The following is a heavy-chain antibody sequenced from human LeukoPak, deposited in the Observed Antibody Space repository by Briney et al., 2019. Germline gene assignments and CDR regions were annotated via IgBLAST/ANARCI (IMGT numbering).Heavy chain of an antibody. Sequence: GGSLRLSCAASGFTFSSYAMSWVRQAPGKGLEWISPISGSGSTTYYGDSVKGRFTISRDSSKNTLDLQMNSLRAEDTAVYYCAKKGSRTIATGGFDCWGQGTLVIVSS. D-gene: IGHD6-13*01. V-gene: IGHV3-23*01. J-gene: IGHJ4*02. CDR2: ISGSGSTT. CDR1: GFTFSSYA. CDR3: AKKGSRTIATGGFDC.